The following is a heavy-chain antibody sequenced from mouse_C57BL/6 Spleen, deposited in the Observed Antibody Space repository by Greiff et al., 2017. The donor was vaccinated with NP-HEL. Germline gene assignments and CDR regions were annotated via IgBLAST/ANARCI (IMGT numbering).Heavy chain of an antibody. CDR1: GYSFTDYN. CDR3: ARSRWLLREGLFDY. J-gene: IGHJ2*01. CDR2: INPNYGTT. Sequence: VQLKESGPELVKPGASVKISCKASGYSFTDYNMNWVKQSNGKSLEWIGVINPNYGTTSYNQKFKGKATLTVDQSSSTAYMQLNSLTSEDSAVYYCARSRWLLREGLFDYWGQGTTLTVSS. D-gene: IGHD2-3*01. V-gene: IGHV1-39*01.